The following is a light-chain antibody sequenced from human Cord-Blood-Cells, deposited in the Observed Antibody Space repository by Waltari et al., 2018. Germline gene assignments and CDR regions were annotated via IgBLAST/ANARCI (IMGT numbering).Light chain of an antibody. Sequence: QSALTQPASVSGSPGQSITISCTGTSSDVGGYHYVSWYQQHPGKAPKLMIYEVSNRPSGVSNRVSGSKSGNTASLTISGLQAEDEADYYCSSYTSSSTVFGTGTKVTVL. V-gene: IGLV2-14*01. J-gene: IGLJ1*01. CDR3: SSYTSSSTV. CDR1: SSDVGGYHY. CDR2: EVS.